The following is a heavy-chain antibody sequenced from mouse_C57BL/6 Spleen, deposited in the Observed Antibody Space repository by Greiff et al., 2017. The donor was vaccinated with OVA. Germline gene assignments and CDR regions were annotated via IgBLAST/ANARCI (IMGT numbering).Heavy chain of an antibody. J-gene: IGHJ1*03. CDR3: APQLGPNWYFDV. V-gene: IGHV5-17*01. Sequence: EVNVVESGGGLVKPGGSLKLSCAASGFTFSDYGMHWVRQAPEKGLEWVAYISSGSSTIYYADTVKGRFTISRDNAKNTLFLQMTSLRSEDTAMYYCAPQLGPNWYFDVWGTGTTVTVSS. D-gene: IGHD4-1*02. CDR2: ISSGSSTI. CDR1: GFTFSDYG.